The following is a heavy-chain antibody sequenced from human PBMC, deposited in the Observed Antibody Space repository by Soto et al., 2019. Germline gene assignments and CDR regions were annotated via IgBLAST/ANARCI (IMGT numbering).Heavy chain of an antibody. V-gene: IGHV3-23*01. J-gene: IGHJ2*01. CDR1: GFTFSSYA. D-gene: IGHD4-17*01. CDR2: ISGSGGST. Sequence: EVQLLESGGGLVRPGGSLRLSCAASGFTFSSYAMSWVRQAPGKGLEWVSAISGSGGSTNYADSVKGRFTISRDNSKNTLYLQMNSLRAEDTAVYYCAKDRYGALHWYFDLWGRGTLVTVSS. CDR3: AKDRYGALHWYFDL.